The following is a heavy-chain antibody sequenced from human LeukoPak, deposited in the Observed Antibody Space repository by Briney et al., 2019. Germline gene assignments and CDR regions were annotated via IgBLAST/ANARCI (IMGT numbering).Heavy chain of an antibody. CDR1: GYTFTTYA. CDR3: ARANLWFGELGWIDP. CDR2: INTNTGNP. J-gene: IGHJ5*02. V-gene: IGHV7-4-1*02. D-gene: IGHD3-10*01. Sequence: GASVKVSCKTSGYTFTTYAMNRVRQAPGQGLEWMGWINTNTGNPTYAQGFTGRFVFSLDTSVSTAYLQISSLKADDTAVYYCARANLWFGELGWIDPWGQGTQVTVSS.